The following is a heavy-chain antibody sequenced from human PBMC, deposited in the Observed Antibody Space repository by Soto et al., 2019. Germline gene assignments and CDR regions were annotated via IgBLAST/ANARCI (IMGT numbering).Heavy chain of an antibody. D-gene: IGHD2-21*02. J-gene: IGHJ4*02. CDR2: TRNKANSYTT. Sequence: EVQLVESGGGLVQPGGSLRLSCAASGFTISDHYMDWVRQAPGKGLEWVGRTRNKANSYTTEYAATVKGRFTISRDDSKSSLYLQMNSLKTEDTAVYYFASSLGDHRDFDFWGQGTLVTVSS. CDR1: GFTISDHY. V-gene: IGHV3-72*01. CDR3: ASSLGDHRDFDF.